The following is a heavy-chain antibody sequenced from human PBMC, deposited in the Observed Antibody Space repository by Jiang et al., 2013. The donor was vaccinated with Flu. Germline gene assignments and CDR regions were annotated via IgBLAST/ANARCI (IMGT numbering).Heavy chain of an antibody. CDR2: INPSGGST. CDR1: GYTFTSYY. Sequence: GAEVKKPGASVKVSCKASGYTFTSYYMHWVRQAPGQGLEWMGIINPSGGSTSYAQKFQGRVTMTRDTSTSTVYMELSSLRSEDTAVYYCARDRGPITMIPPSNWYFDLWGRGTLVTVSS. J-gene: IGHJ2*01. V-gene: IGHV1-46*01. CDR3: ARDRGPITMIPPSNWYFDL. D-gene: IGHD3-22*01.